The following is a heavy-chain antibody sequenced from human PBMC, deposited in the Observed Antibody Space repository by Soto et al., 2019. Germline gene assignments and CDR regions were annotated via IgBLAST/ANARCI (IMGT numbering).Heavy chain of an antibody. Sequence: QLQLQESGPGLVKPSETLSLTCTVSGGSISSSSYYWGWIRQPPGKGLEWIGSIYYRGSTYYNPSLKSRVTISVDTSKNQFSLMLSSVNAADTAVYYCARHLVADYDFWSGYPEVFDYWGQGTLLTVSS. CDR3: ARHLVADYDFWSGYPEVFDY. CDR1: GGSISSSSYY. J-gene: IGHJ4*02. CDR2: IYYRGST. D-gene: IGHD3-3*01. V-gene: IGHV4-39*01.